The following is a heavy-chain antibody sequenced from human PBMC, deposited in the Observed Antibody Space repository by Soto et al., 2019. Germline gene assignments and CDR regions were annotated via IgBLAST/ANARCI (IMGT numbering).Heavy chain of an antibody. J-gene: IGHJ5*02. CDR1: GYTFTSYG. D-gene: IGHD6-13*01. Sequence: AAVKVSCKASGYTFTSYGISWVRQAPGQGREWVGWISAYNGNTNYAQKLQGRVTMTTDTSTSTAYMELRSLRSDDTAVYYCARDRPGSRSWEWFDPWGQGTLVTVSS. V-gene: IGHV1-18*01. CDR2: ISAYNGNT. CDR3: ARDRPGSRSWEWFDP.